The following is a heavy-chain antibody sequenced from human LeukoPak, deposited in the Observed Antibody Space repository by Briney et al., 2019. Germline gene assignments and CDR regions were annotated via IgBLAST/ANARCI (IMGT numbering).Heavy chain of an antibody. V-gene: IGHV3-23*01. J-gene: IGHJ4*02. Sequence: GGSLRLSCAASGFTFGTYAMTWVRQAPGKRLEWVSAISGGGDYIYYTESVKGRFTTSRDNSKNTLYLQMSSLRADDTAVYYCAKNWATGLAFYDYWGQGAQVTVSS. D-gene: IGHD5-24*01. CDR3: AKNWATGLAFYDY. CDR2: ISGGGDYI. CDR1: GFTFGTYA.